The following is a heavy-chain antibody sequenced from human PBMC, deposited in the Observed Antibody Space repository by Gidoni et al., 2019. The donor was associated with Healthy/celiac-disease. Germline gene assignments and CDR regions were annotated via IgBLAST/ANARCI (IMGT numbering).Heavy chain of an antibody. D-gene: IGHD2-15*01. V-gene: IGHV3-30*03. J-gene: IGHJ4*02. Sequence: QVQLVESGGGVVQPGRSLRLPCAASGFTFSSYGMHWVRQAPGKGMEWVAVISYEGSNKYYADSVKGRFTISRYNSKNTLYLQMNSLRAEDTAVYYCARGGRGRVVVASPPSPYWGQGTLVTVSS. CDR3: ARGGRGRVVVASPPSPY. CDR2: ISYEGSNK. CDR1: GFTFSSYG.